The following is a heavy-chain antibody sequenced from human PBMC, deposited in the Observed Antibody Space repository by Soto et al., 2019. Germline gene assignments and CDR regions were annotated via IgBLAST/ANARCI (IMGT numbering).Heavy chain of an antibody. CDR1: GFTFSSYA. V-gene: IGHV3-30-3*01. CDR2: TSYDGSNK. D-gene: IGHD6-13*01. Sequence: QVQLVESGGGVVQPGGSLRLSCAASGFTFSSYAIHWVRQAPGKGLEWVAVTSYDGSNKYYADSVKGRFTISRDNSKNTLYLQMNSLRAEDTAVCYCARDGGYSSSWSHFDFWGQGTLVTVSS. CDR3: ARDGGYSSSWSHFDF. J-gene: IGHJ4*02.